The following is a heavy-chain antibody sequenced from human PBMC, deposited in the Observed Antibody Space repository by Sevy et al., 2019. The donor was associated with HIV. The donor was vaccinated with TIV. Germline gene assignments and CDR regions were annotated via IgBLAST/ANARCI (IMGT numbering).Heavy chain of an antibody. CDR2: ISGSGFNT. V-gene: IGHV3-23*01. CDR3: ARDGGCTSTSCLLYFDY. D-gene: IGHD2-2*01. CDR1: GFTFSNYA. J-gene: IGHJ4*01. Sequence: GGSLRLSCAASGFTFSNYALNWVRQVPGKGLEWVSTISGSGFNTYYGDSVKGRFTISRDNAKNSLYLQMNSLRAEDTAVYYCARDGGCTSTSCLLYFDYWGQGTLVTVSS.